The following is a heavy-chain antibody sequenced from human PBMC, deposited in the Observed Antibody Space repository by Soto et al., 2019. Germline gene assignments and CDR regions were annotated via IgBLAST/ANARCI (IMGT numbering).Heavy chain of an antibody. D-gene: IGHD1-20*01. CDR1: GYTFTGYY. CDR3: ARDPLTGTPSGKDV. Sequence: GASVKVSCKASGYTFTGYYMHWVRQAPGQGLEWMGWINPNSGGTNYAQKFQGWVTMTRDTSISTAYMELSRLRSDDTAVYYCARDPLTGTPSGKDVWGQGTTVTVSS. V-gene: IGHV1-2*04. CDR2: INPNSGGT. J-gene: IGHJ6*02.